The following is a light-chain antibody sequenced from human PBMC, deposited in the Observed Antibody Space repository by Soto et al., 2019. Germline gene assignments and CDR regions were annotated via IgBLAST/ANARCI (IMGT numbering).Light chain of an antibody. CDR1: QGIRSE. V-gene: IGKV1-6*01. J-gene: IGKJ4*01. CDR3: IQDYNYPLT. CDR2: TAS. Sequence: AIQMTQSPSSLSASVGDRVTITCRASQGIRSELGWYQQKPGKAPNLLIYTASSLQSGVPSRFRGGGSGTDFTLTISSLQPEDFATYYCIQDYNYPLTFGGGTKVDIK.